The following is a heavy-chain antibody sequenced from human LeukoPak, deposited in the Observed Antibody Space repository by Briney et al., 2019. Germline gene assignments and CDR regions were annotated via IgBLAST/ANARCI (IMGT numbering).Heavy chain of an antibody. CDR1: GGSIRGYY. J-gene: IGHJ6*03. D-gene: IGHD3-10*01. CDR3: ARVFDSGSQAYFYYMDV. Sequence: SETLSLTCNVSGGSIRGYYWSWIRQPPGKGLEWIGYIYSSCSTNYNPSLKNRVTMSVDTSNNQFSLKVRSVTAADKAVYYCARVFDSGSQAYFYYMDVWGKGTTVTISS. CDR2: IYSSCST. V-gene: IGHV4-59*01.